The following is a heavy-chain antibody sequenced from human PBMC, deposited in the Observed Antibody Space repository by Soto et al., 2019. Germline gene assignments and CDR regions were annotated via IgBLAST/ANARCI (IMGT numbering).Heavy chain of an antibody. V-gene: IGHV4-30-4*06. CDR2: IYYSGNT. D-gene: IGHD4-17*01. J-gene: IGHJ3*02. Sequence: WIWIRQHPVRGLEWIAYIYYSGNTFYNPSLKSRLTISLDTPKNQFSLNLTSVTAADTAVYYCARGAADYGDAFDIWGQGTMVTVSS. CDR3: ARGAADYGDAFDI.